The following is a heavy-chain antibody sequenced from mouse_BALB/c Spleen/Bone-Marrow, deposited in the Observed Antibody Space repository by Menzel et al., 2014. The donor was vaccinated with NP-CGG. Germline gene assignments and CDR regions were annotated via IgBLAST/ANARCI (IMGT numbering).Heavy chain of an antibody. CDR1: GFTFSSYT. CDR3: TRDPFYYGSSYAMDY. D-gene: IGHD1-1*01. CDR2: ISSGGSYT. Sequence: EVQLQESGVGLVKPGGSLKLSCAASGFTFSSYTMSWVRQTPEKRLEWVATISSGGSYTYYPDSVKGRFTISRDNAKNTLYLQMSSLKSEDTAMYYCTRDPFYYGSSYAMDYWGQGTSVTVSS. V-gene: IGHV5-6-4*01. J-gene: IGHJ4*01.